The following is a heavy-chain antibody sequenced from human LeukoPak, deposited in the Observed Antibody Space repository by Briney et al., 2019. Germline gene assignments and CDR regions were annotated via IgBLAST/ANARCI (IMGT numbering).Heavy chain of an antibody. D-gene: IGHD4-17*01. CDR3: ARGRRSTVTSRVGWFDP. Sequence: SGTLSLTCAVSGGSISSSNWWSWVRQPPGKGLEWIGEIYHSGSTNYNPSLKSRITISVDKSKNQFSLKLSSVTAADTAVYYCARGRRSTVTSRVGWFDPWGQGTLVTVSS. CDR2: IYHSGST. J-gene: IGHJ5*02. CDR1: GGSISSSNW. V-gene: IGHV4-4*02.